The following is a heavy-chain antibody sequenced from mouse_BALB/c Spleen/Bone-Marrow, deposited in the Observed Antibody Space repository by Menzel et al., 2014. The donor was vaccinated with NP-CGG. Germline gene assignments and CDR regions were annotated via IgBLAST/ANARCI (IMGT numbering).Heavy chain of an antibody. J-gene: IGHJ2*01. CDR3: ARSYGNCVEY. D-gene: IGHD2-1*01. CDR2: INPSTGYT. CDR1: GYTFTNYW. V-gene: IGHV1-7*01. Sequence: QVQLQQSGAERAKPGAPVKMSCKASGYTFTNYWMHWAKQRPGQGLEWTGYINPSTGYTDYNQKFKVKATLTADKSSSPASMQLSSLTSEDPAVYYCARSYGNCVEYWGQGTTLTVSS.